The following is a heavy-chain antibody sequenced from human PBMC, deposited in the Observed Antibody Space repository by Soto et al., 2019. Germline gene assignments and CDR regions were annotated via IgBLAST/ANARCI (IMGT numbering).Heavy chain of an antibody. CDR3: AREPIVDYGSGSYSDY. J-gene: IGHJ4*02. Sequence: SVKVSCKASGGTFSSYAISWVRQAPGQGLEWMGGIIPIFGTANYAQKFQGRVTITADESTSTAYMELSSLRSEDTAVYYCAREPIVDYGSGSYSDYWGQGTPVTVSS. V-gene: IGHV1-69*13. CDR2: IIPIFGTA. CDR1: GGTFSSYA. D-gene: IGHD3-10*01.